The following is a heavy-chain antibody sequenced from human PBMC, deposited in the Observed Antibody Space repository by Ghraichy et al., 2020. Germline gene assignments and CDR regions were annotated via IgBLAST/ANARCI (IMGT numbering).Heavy chain of an antibody. CDR3: AKDTHEDVLWYFDL. CDR2: ISWNSGSI. J-gene: IGHJ2*01. Sequence: GGSLRLSCAASGFTFDDYAMHWVRQAPGKGLEWVSGISWNSGSIGYADSVKGRFTISRDNAKNSLYLQMNSLRAEDTALYYCAKDTHEDVLWYFDLWGRGTLVTVSS. D-gene: IGHD3-16*01. CDR1: GFTFDDYA. V-gene: IGHV3-9*01.